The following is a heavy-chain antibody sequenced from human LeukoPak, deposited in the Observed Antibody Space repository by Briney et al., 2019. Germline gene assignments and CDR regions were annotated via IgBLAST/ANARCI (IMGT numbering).Heavy chain of an antibody. D-gene: IGHD2-15*01. Sequence: GGSLRLSCAASGFTFRNYLVNWVRQAPGKGLEWVSFISSTGGTIYYADSVKGRFTVSRDNGKNSLLLQMNSLRAEDTALYYCARGYSRAAFDIWGQGTVVAVSS. J-gene: IGHJ3*02. CDR3: ARGYSRAAFDI. V-gene: IGHV3-48*01. CDR1: GFTFRNYL. CDR2: ISSTGGTI.